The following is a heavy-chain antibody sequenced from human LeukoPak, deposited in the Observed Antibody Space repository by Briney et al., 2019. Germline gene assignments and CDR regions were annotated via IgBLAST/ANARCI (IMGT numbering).Heavy chain of an antibody. D-gene: IGHD6-13*01. V-gene: IGHV3-43D*03. CDR1: GFTFDGYA. CDR2: ISWNSGSL. J-gene: IGHJ4*02. Sequence: GGSLRLSCAASGFTFDGYAMHWVRQAPGKGLEWVSLISWNSGSLYYADSVKGRFTISRDNSKNSLYLQMNSLRVEDTALYYCAKDRDGSSWPTFDFWGQGTLVTVSS. CDR3: AKDRDGSSWPTFDF.